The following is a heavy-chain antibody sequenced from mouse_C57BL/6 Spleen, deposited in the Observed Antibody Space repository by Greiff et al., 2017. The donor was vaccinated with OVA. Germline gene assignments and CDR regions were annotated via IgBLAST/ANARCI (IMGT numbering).Heavy chain of an antibody. V-gene: IGHV3-6*01. CDR2: ISYDGSN. CDR3: ASFDYYGSSYGYFDY. D-gene: IGHD1-1*01. J-gene: IGHJ2*01. Sequence: EVKLVESGPGLVKPSQSLSLTCSVTGYSITSGYYWNWIRQFPGNKLEWMGYISYDGSNNSNPSLKNRISITRDTSKNQFFLKLNSVTTEDTATYYCASFDYYGSSYGYFDYWGQGTTLTVSS. CDR1: GYSITSGYY.